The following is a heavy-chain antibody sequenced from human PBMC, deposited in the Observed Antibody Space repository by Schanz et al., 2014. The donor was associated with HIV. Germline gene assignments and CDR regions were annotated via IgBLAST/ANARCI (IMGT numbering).Heavy chain of an antibody. CDR3: ALSRPSGYGGSWYFDL. CDR2: ISSSSGYI. CDR1: GFTSSDYT. J-gene: IGHJ2*01. D-gene: IGHD2-15*01. V-gene: IGHV3-21*04. Sequence: EVQLLESGGGLVKPGGSLRLSCAAGGFTSSDYTMNWVRQAPGKGLEWVSSISSSSGYIRYADSVRGRFTISRDNSKNTLYLQMNSLRAEDTAVYYCALSRPSGYGGSWYFDLWGRGTLVAVSS.